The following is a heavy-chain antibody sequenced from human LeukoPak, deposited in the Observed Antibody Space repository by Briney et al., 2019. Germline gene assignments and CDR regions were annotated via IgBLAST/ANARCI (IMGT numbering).Heavy chain of an antibody. Sequence: GGSLRLSCAASGFTFSSYWMTWVRQAPGKGLAWVANIRQDGSAKYYMDSVKGRFTISRDNAKNSLYLQMNSLGAEDTAVYYCARVNPLMAPGAFDIWGQGTMVAVSS. CDR1: GFTFSSYW. CDR2: IRQDGSAK. J-gene: IGHJ3*02. V-gene: IGHV3-7*01. D-gene: IGHD2-8*01. CDR3: ARVNPLMAPGAFDI.